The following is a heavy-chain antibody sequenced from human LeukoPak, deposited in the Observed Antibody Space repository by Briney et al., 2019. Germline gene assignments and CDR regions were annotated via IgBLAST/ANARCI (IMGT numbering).Heavy chain of an antibody. CDR2: VISISVTP. V-gene: IGHV1-69*05. CDR3: ARGRLPGVDAFNI. CDR1: GGTFNSHT. J-gene: IGHJ3*02. Sequence: SVKVSCKASGGTFNSHTLTWVRQAPGQGLEWMGGVISISVTPNYPQNFQGRVTITTDESTSTAYMELRSLRSEDTAMYFCARGRLPGVDAFNIWGQGTMVIVS.